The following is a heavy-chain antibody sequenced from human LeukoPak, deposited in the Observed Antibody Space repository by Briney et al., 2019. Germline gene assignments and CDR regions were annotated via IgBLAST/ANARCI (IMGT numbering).Heavy chain of an antibody. Sequence: PSETLSPTCTVSGGSISSYYWSWIRQPPGKGLEWIGYIYTSGSTNYNPSLKSRVTISVDTSKNQFSLKLSSVTAADTAVYYCARLAYYYDSSGYINWFDPWGQGTLVTVSS. CDR2: IYTSGST. CDR1: GGSISSYY. J-gene: IGHJ5*02. V-gene: IGHV4-4*09. D-gene: IGHD3-22*01. CDR3: ARLAYYYDSSGYINWFDP.